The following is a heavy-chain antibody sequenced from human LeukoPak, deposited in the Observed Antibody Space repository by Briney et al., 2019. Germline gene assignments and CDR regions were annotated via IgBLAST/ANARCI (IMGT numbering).Heavy chain of an antibody. Sequence: SETLSLTCTVSGGSISSSSYYWGWIRQPPGKGLEWIGSIYYSGSTYYNPSLKSRVTISVDTSKNQFSLKLSSVTAADTAVYYCATDYYGSGSYRHDAFDIWGQGTMVTVSS. J-gene: IGHJ3*02. V-gene: IGHV4-39*07. D-gene: IGHD3-10*01. CDR3: ATDYYGSGSYRHDAFDI. CDR2: IYYSGST. CDR1: GGSISSSSYY.